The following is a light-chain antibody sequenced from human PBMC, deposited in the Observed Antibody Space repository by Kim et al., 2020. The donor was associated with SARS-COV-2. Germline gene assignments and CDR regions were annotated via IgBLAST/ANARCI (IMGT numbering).Light chain of an antibody. CDR2: AAS. CDR3: QNYNCAPWT. V-gene: IGKV1-27*01. Sequence: ASIGDRVTITCRAGQGISNYFGWYQQRPGKAPKLLIYAASTLKSGVPSRFSGSKSGTHFTLTISSLQPEDVATYYCQNYNCAPWTFAPGTRVDIK. CDR1: QGISNY. J-gene: IGKJ1*01.